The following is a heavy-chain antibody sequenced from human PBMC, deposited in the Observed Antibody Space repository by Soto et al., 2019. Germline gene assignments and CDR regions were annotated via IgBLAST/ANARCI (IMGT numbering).Heavy chain of an antibody. CDR2: ISAYNGNT. D-gene: IGHD2-2*01. J-gene: IGHJ4*02. CDR3: ARDRADIVVVPAAPFDY. Sequence: QVQLVQSGAEVKKPGASVKVSCKASGYTFTSYGISWVRQAPGQGLEWMGWISAYNGNTNYAQKLQGRGTMTTDTSTSTAYMELRSLRTDDTAVYYCARDRADIVVVPAAPFDYWGQGTLVTVSS. V-gene: IGHV1-18*01. CDR1: GYTFTSYG.